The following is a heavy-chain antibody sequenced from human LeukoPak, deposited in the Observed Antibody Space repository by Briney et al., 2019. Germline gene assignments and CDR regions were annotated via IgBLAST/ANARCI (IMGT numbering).Heavy chain of an antibody. CDR1: GGSISAYY. CDR3: ARFGTSSSRFFGQ. J-gene: IGHJ4*02. V-gene: IGHV4-59*01. CDR2: IHYSGTT. Sequence: SETLSLTCTVSGGSISAYYWSWIRQPPGKGLEWIGYIHYSGTTNYYPSLKSRVTIALDTSKNQFSLKLNSVTAADTAVHYCARFGTSSSRFFGQWGQGTLVTVSS. D-gene: IGHD6-6*01.